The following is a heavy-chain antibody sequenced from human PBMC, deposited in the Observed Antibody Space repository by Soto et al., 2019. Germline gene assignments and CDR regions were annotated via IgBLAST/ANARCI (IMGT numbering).Heavy chain of an antibody. CDR2: ISNDGSNK. Sequence: GGSLRLSCAASGFTFSGYGMHWVRQAPGKGLEWVAVISNDGSNKYYVDSVKGRFTISRDNSKNTLYLQMNSLRAEDTAVYYCARAHYDFWSGYLDYWGQGTLVTVSS. CDR1: GFTFSGYG. V-gene: IGHV3-30*03. CDR3: ARAHYDFWSGYLDY. J-gene: IGHJ4*02. D-gene: IGHD3-3*01.